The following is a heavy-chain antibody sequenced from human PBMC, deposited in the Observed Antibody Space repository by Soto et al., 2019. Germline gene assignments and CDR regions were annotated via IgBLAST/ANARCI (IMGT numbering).Heavy chain of an antibody. CDR1: GFAFISYA. CDR3: AKRDSRGHYYFDS. V-gene: IGHV3-23*01. J-gene: IGHJ4*02. D-gene: IGHD3-22*01. Sequence: GGSLRLSCAASGFAFISYAMSWVRQAPGKGLEWVSGIAGDGAGTYYGDSVKGRFTISRDNSKNTLYLQMSSLRAEDTAIYYCAKRDSRGHYYFDSWGQGT. CDR2: IAGDGAGT.